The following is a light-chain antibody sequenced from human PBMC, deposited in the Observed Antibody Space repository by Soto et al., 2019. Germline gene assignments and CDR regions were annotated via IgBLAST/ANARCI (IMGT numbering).Light chain of an antibody. CDR3: QHYGDSPLT. CDR2: GAT. Sequence: EIVLTQSPGTLSLSPGERATLSCRASQTVSSSNLAWYQQKPGQAPRLLIYGATSRATGIPDRFSGSGSGTDFSLTVSRLEPEDFAVYYCQHYGDSPLTFGGGTKVEIK. CDR1: QTVSSSN. V-gene: IGKV3-20*01. J-gene: IGKJ4*01.